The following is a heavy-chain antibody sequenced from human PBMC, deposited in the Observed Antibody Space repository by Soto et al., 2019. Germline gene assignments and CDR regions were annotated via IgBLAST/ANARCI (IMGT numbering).Heavy chain of an antibody. D-gene: IGHD2-21*02. CDR1: GFTFSSYA. J-gene: IGHJ3*02. Sequence: GGSLRLSCAAYGFTFSSYAMSWVRQAPGEGLAWVSAISGSGGSTYYADSVKGRFTISRDNSKNTLYLQMNSLRAEDTAVYYCARVSTVTAVRNDAFDIWGQGTMVTVSS. CDR2: ISGSGGST. V-gene: IGHV3-23*01. CDR3: ARVSTVTAVRNDAFDI.